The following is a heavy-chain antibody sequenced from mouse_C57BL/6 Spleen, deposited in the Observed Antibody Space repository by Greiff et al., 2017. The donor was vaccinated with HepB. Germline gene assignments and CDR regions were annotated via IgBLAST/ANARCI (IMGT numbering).Heavy chain of an antibody. CDR3: ARPPHYYGSTRFAY. Sequence: EVQLVESGGGLVKPGGSLKLSCAASGFTFSDYGMHWVRQAPEKGLEWVAYISSGSSTIYYADTVKGRFTISRDNAKNNLFLQMTSLRSEDTAMYYCARPPHYYGSTRFAYWGQGTLVTVSA. J-gene: IGHJ3*01. CDR2: ISSGSSTI. CDR1: GFTFSDYG. D-gene: IGHD1-1*01. V-gene: IGHV5-17*01.